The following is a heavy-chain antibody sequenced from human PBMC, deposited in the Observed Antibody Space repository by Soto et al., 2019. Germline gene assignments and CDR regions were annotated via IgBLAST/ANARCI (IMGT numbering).Heavy chain of an antibody. V-gene: IGHV4-59*01. CDR1: GGSISSYY. Sequence: PSETLSLTCTVSGGSISSYYWSWIRQPPGKGLEWIGYIYYSGSTNYNPSLKSRVTISVDTSKNQFSLKLSSVTAADTAVYYCARGRAGDAFGIWGQGTMVTVSS. D-gene: IGHD6-13*01. CDR3: ARGRAGDAFGI. J-gene: IGHJ3*02. CDR2: IYYSGST.